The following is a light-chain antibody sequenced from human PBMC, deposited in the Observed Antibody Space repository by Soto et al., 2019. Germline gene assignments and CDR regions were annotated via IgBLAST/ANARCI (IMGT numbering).Light chain of an antibody. V-gene: IGKV4-1*01. CDR3: LQYYDTPYT. CDR2: WAS. J-gene: IGKJ2*01. Sequence: DIVMTQSPDSLAVSLGERATINCKSSQSIFYNSNKKNYLAWYQHKPGQPPKLLIYWASIRESGVPDRFSGSGSGTDFTLTISGLQAEDVAVYFCLQYYDTPYTLGQGTKLEIK. CDR1: QSIFYNSNKKNY.